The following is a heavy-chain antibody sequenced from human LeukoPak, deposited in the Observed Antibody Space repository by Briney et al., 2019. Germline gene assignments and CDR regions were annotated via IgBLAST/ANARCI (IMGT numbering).Heavy chain of an antibody. J-gene: IGHJ6*02. D-gene: IGHD6-19*01. CDR2: IYYSGGT. CDR3: ARVTGYSSGWYADYYYGMDV. Sequence: PSETLSLTCTVSGGSISSYSWSWIRQPPGKGLEWIGYIYYSGGTNYNPSLKRRFTISVDTSKNQFSLKLSSVTAADTAVYYCARVTGYSSGWYADYYYGMDVWGQGTTVTVSS. V-gene: IGHV4-59*01. CDR1: GGSISSYS.